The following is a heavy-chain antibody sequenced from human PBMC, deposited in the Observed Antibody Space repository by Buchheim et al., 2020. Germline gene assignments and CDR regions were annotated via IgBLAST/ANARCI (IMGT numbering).Heavy chain of an antibody. V-gene: IGHV4-34*01. CDR1: GGSFSGYY. Sequence: QVQLQQWGAGLLKPSETLSLTCAVYGGSFSGYYWSWIRQPPGKGLEWIGEINHSGSTNYNPSLKSRVNITVDTSQNQFSLKLSSVTAADTAVYYCARGSQEWELSNFDYWGQGTL. D-gene: IGHD1-26*01. CDR3: ARGSQEWELSNFDY. J-gene: IGHJ4*02. CDR2: INHSGST.